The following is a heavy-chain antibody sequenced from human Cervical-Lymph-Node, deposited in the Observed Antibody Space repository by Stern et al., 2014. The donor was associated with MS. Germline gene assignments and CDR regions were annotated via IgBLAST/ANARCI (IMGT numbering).Heavy chain of an antibody. CDR2: VIPIFGTA. Sequence: VQLVESGAEVKKPGSSVKVSCKASGGTFSSYAISWVRQAPGKGLEWMGGVIPIFGTANYAQKFQGRVTITADESTSTAYMELSSLRSEDTAVYYCARGLSPNYGDYLVDGGQGTLVTVSS. D-gene: IGHD4-17*01. CDR3: ARGLSPNYGDYLVD. V-gene: IGHV1-69*01. CDR1: GGTFSSYA. J-gene: IGHJ4*02.